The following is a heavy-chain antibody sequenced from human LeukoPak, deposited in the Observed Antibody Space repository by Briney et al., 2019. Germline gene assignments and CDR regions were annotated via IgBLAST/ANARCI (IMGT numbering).Heavy chain of an antibody. CDR1: GFTFDDYA. Sequence: GRSLRLSCAASGFTFDDYAMHWVRQAPGKGLEGVSGISWNIDNIDYADSVRGRFTISRDNAKNSLYLQMNSLRAEDTALYYCAKDYDYGFDYWGQGTLVTVSS. D-gene: IGHD4-17*01. V-gene: IGHV3-9*01. CDR2: ISWNIDNI. J-gene: IGHJ4*02. CDR3: AKDYDYGFDY.